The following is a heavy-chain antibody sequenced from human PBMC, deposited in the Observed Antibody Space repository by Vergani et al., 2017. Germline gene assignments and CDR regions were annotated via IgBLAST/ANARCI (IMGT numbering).Heavy chain of an antibody. J-gene: IGHJ3*02. Sequence: EVQLVESGGGLVQPGGSLRLSCAASGFTFSSYEMNWVRQAPGKGLEWVSYISSSGSTIYYADSVKGRFPISRDNAKNSLYLQMSSLRAEYTAVYYCARGEHVVVARWGPPPAQGAFDIWGQGTMVTVSS. CDR3: ARGEHVVVARWGPPPAQGAFDI. CDR1: GFTFSSYE. CDR2: ISSSGSTI. D-gene: IGHD2-21*01. V-gene: IGHV3-48*03.